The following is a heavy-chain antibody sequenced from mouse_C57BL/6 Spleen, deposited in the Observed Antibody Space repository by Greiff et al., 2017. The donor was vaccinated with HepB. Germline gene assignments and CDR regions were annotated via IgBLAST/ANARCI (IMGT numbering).Heavy chain of an antibody. V-gene: IGHV1-69*01. Sequence: QVQLQQPGAELVMPGASVKLSCKASGYTFTSYWMHWVKQRPGQGLEWIGEIDPSDSYTNYNQKFKGKSTLTVDKSSSTAYMQLSSLTSEDSAVYYCARSFPDVWGTGTTVTVSS. CDR2: IDPSDSYT. CDR3: ARSFPDV. CDR1: GYTFTSYW. J-gene: IGHJ1*03.